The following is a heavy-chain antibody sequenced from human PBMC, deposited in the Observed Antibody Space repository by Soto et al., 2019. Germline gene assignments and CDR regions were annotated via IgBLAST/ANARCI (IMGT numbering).Heavy chain of an antibody. CDR3: TRLRGQWLAVDY. Sequence: PGGSLRLSCAASRFTFSGSAMHWVRQASGKGLEWVGRIRTKPNSYATAYAASVKGRFTISRDDSKNTAYLQMNSLKTEDTAVYYCTRLRGQWLAVDYWGQGTLVTVSS. V-gene: IGHV3-73*01. J-gene: IGHJ4*02. D-gene: IGHD6-19*01. CDR1: RFTFSGSA. CDR2: IRTKPNSYAT.